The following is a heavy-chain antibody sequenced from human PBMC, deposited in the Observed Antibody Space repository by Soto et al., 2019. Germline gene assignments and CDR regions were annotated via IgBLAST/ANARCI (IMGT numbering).Heavy chain of an antibody. V-gene: IGHV1-58*01. CDR2: IVVGSGNT. CDR1: GFTFTSSA. J-gene: IGHJ4*02. CDR3: AAESGYSGYDVSRGQPN. Sequence: QMQLVQSGPEVKKPGTSVKVSCKASGFTFTSSAVQWVRQARGQRLEWIGWIVVGSGNTNYAQKFQERVTITRDMSTSTAYMELSSLRSEDTAVYYCAAESGYSGYDVSRGQPNCGQGTLVTVSS. D-gene: IGHD5-12*01.